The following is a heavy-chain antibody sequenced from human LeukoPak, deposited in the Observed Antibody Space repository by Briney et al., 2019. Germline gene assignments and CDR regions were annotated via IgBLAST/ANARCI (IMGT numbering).Heavy chain of an antibody. CDR3: AKTSRGNSGYDSPFDY. J-gene: IGHJ4*02. Sequence: GGSLRLSCAASGFTFSINAMSWVRPAPGKGLEWVSFVHGSGSDTYYADSVKGRFTISRDNSKNTLYLLMNSLSVEDTAIYYCAKTSRGNSGYDSPFDYWGQGTLVTVSS. V-gene: IGHV3-23*01. CDR1: GFTFSINA. D-gene: IGHD5-12*01. CDR2: VHGSGSDT.